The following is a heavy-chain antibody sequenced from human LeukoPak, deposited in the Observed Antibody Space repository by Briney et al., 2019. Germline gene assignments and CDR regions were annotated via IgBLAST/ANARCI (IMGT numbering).Heavy chain of an antibody. V-gene: IGHV3-7*01. Sequence: GGSLRLSCAASGFTFNSYWMSWVRQAPGRGLEWVANIKQDGSEKYYVDSVKGRFTISRDNAKNSLYLQMNSLRAEDTAVYYCARDRARLNSSSWYFDYWGQGTLVTVSS. CDR1: GFTFNSYW. J-gene: IGHJ4*02. D-gene: IGHD6-13*01. CDR3: ARDRARLNSSSWYFDY. CDR2: IKQDGSEK.